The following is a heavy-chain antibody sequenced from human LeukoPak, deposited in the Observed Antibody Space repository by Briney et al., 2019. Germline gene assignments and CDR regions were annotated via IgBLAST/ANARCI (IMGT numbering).Heavy chain of an antibody. J-gene: IGHJ4*02. V-gene: IGHV1-46*01. Sequence: GASVKVSCKASGYTFTSYYMHWVRQAPGQGLEWMGIINPSGGSTSYAQKFQGRVTMTRDMSTSTVYMELSSLRSEDTAVYYCAGAASSGYCDYWGQGTLVTVSS. CDR1: GYTFTSYY. D-gene: IGHD3-22*01. CDR2: INPSGGST. CDR3: AGAASSGYCDY.